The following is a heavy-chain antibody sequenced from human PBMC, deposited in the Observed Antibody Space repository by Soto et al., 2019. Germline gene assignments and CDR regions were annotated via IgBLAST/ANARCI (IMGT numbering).Heavy chain of an antibody. CDR3: ARDPGTSMIENYYNGMDV. CDR2: IYTSGSS. CDR1: GDSIRNYF. J-gene: IGHJ6*02. D-gene: IGHD3-16*01. Sequence: SETLSLTFTVSGDSIRNYFWSWIRQPSGKGLEWIGRIYTSGSSNYNPSLKSRLTMSVDTSKNQVSLNLRSVTAADTAVDYGARDPGTSMIENYYNGMDVWGRGTTVTSP. V-gene: IGHV4-4*07.